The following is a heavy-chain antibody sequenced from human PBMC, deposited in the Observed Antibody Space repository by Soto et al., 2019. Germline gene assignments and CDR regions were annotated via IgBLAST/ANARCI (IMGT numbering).Heavy chain of an antibody. V-gene: IGHV3-49*04. Sequence: SLRLSCTTSGFTFADYAMTWVRQAPGKGLEWVASIKSKAYGETTEYAASVKGRFTLLRDDSRNTVYLEMDSLKIEDTAVYYCSRYCYRGNCHIPWGQGT. J-gene: IGHJ5*02. CDR2: IKSKAYGETT. D-gene: IGHD2-21*01. CDR1: GFTFADYA. CDR3: SRYCYRGNCHIP.